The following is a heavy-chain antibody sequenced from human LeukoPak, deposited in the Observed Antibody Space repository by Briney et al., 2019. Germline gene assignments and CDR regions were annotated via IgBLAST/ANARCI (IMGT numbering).Heavy chain of an antibody. Sequence: GGSLRLSCAASGFTVSSNHMSWVRQAPGKGLEWVSVIYSGGSTYYADSVKGRFTISRDNSKNTLYLQMNSLRAEDTAVYYCATPLLWFGELSTDYWGQGTLVTASS. D-gene: IGHD3-10*01. CDR1: GFTVSSNH. CDR3: ATPLLWFGELSTDY. V-gene: IGHV3-66*01. J-gene: IGHJ4*02. CDR2: IYSGGST.